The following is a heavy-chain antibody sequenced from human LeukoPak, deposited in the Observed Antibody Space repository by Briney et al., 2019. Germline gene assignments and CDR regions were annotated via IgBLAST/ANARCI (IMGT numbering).Heavy chain of an antibody. J-gene: IGHJ4*02. CDR3: ARGRWSSSGWYYFDY. Sequence: ASVTASCKASGDTFTEYAMHWVRQAPGQRLEWMGWINAGNGATKYSQKFQGGFTITRDTSASTAYMALSSLTSEDTTIYYCARGRWSSSGWYYFDYWGQGTQVTVSS. CDR2: INAGNGAT. D-gene: IGHD6-19*01. V-gene: IGHV1-3*01. CDR1: GDTFTEYA.